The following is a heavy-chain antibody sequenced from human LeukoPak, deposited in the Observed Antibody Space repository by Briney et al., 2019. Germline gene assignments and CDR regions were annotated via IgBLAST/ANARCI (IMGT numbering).Heavy chain of an antibody. Sequence: SETLSLTCTVSGGSISSGNYYWSWIRQHPGKGLEWIGYMYYRGSTYYNPSLKSRVTISVDTSKNQFSLKLSSVTAADTAVYYCARVRGITMIVVVISTIPVGYFDLWGRGTLVTVSS. J-gene: IGHJ2*01. CDR1: GGSISSGNYY. D-gene: IGHD3-22*01. CDR3: ARVRGITMIVVVISTIPVGYFDL. V-gene: IGHV4-31*03. CDR2: MYYRGST.